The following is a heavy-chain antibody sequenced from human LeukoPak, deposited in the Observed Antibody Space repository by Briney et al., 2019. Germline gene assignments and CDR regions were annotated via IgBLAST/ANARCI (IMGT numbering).Heavy chain of an antibody. D-gene: IGHD5-12*01. V-gene: IGHV1-2*02. CDR1: GYTFTGYY. CDR2: INPNSGGT. Sequence: ASVKVSCKASGYTFTGYYMHWVRQAPGQGLEWMGWINPNSGGTNYAQKLQGRVTMTRDTSISTAYMELSRLRSEDTAVYYCATYSGYALHDAFDIWGQGTMVTVSS. J-gene: IGHJ3*02. CDR3: ATYSGYALHDAFDI.